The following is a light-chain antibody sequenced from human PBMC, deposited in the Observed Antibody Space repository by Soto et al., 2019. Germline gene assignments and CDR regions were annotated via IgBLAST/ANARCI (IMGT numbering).Light chain of an antibody. CDR3: QQYGSSPLT. J-gene: IGKJ4*01. CDR2: GAS. V-gene: IGKV3-20*01. Sequence: EIVLTQSPGTLSLSPGERATLSCRASQIVSSSYLAWYRQKPGQAPRLLINGASSRATGIPDRFSGSGSGTDFTLTISRLEPEDFAVYYCQQYGSSPLTFGGGTKVEIK. CDR1: QIVSSSY.